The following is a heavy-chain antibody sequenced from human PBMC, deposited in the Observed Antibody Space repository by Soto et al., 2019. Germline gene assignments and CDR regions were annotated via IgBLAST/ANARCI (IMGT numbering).Heavy chain of an antibody. D-gene: IGHD3-22*01. CDR3: ARGVYYDSYFDY. CDR2: ISSNGGST. CDR1: GFTFSSYA. J-gene: IGHJ4*02. V-gene: IGHV3-64*02. Sequence: PVGSLRLSCAASGFTFSSYAMHWVRQAPGKGLEYVSAISSNGGSTYYADSVKGRFTISRDNSKNTLYLQMGSLRAEDMAVYYCARGVYYDSYFDYWGQGTLVTVSS.